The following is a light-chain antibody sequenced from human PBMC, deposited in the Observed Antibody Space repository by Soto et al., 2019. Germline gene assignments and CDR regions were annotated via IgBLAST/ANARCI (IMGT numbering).Light chain of an antibody. V-gene: IGKV1-33*01. Sequence: DIQMTQSPSSLSASVGDRVTITCQASQDISNYLNWYQQKQGKAPKLLIYDASNLETGVPSRFSGSGSGTDFTFTISSLQPEDIATYYCQQYDNLPLTFGGGTKLDIK. J-gene: IGKJ4*01. CDR3: QQYDNLPLT. CDR2: DAS. CDR1: QDISNY.